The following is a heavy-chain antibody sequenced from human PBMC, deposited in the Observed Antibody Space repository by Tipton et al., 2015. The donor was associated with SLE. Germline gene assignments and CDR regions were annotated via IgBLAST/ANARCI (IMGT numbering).Heavy chain of an antibody. D-gene: IGHD6-19*01. V-gene: IGHV4-59*11. Sequence: TLSLTCTVSGGSISSHYWSWIRQPPGKGLEWIGDIYYSGSTNYNPSLKSRVTISVDTSKNQFSLKLSSVTAADTAVYYCARGGDSSGFGWFDPWGQGTLVTVSS. CDR3: ARGGDSSGFGWFDP. CDR1: GGSISSHY. CDR2: IYYSGST. J-gene: IGHJ5*02.